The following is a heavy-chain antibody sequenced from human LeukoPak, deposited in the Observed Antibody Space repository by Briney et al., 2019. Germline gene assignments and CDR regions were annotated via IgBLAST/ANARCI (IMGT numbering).Heavy chain of an antibody. Sequence: ASVKVSCKASGYTFTGYYMHWVRQAPGQGLEWMGRINPNSGGTNYAQKFQGRVTMTRDTSISTAYMELSRLRSDDTAVYYCARSQVVVVPAAMTWFDPWGQGTLVTVPS. CDR3: ARSQVVVVPAAMTWFDP. J-gene: IGHJ5*02. CDR1: GYTFTGYY. D-gene: IGHD2-2*01. V-gene: IGHV1-2*06. CDR2: INPNSGGT.